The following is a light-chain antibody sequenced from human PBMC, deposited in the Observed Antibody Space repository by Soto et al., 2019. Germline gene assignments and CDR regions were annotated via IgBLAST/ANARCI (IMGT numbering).Light chain of an antibody. CDR3: QQYDNLPSIT. CDR1: QDISNY. Sequence: DIQMTQSPSSLSASVADRVTITCQASQDISNYLNWYQQKPGKAPKLLLETGVPSRFSGSGSGTDFTFTISSLQPEDIATYCCQQYDNLPSITFRQGTRLEIK. J-gene: IGKJ5*01. V-gene: IGKV1-33*01.